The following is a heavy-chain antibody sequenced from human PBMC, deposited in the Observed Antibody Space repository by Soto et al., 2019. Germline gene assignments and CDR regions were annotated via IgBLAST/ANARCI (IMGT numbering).Heavy chain of an antibody. V-gene: IGHV4-39*01. CDR1: GCSISGSNYY. CDR2: FYYSGST. Sequence: PSETLSLTCTVSGCSISGSNYYWGWIRQPPGKGLEWMGSFYYSGSTYYNPSLKSRVTISVDTSKNQFSLKLISVTAADTAVYYCARLGYCSGGSCHLSWFDPWGQGTLVTVSS. CDR3: ARLGYCSGGSCHLSWFDP. D-gene: IGHD2-15*01. J-gene: IGHJ5*02.